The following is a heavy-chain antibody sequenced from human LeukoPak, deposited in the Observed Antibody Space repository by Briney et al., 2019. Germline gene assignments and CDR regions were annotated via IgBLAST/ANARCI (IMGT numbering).Heavy chain of an antibody. Sequence: SVKVSCKASGGTFSSYAISWVRQALGQGLEWMGGIIPIFGTANYAQKFQGRVTITADESTSTAYMELSSLRSEDTAVYYCARADGSPPLDYWGQGTLVTVSS. D-gene: IGHD6-13*01. CDR1: GGTFSSYA. CDR2: IIPIFGTA. V-gene: IGHV1-69*13. J-gene: IGHJ4*02. CDR3: ARADGSPPLDY.